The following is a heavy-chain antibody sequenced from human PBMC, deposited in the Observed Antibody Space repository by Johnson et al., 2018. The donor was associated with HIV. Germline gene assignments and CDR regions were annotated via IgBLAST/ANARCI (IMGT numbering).Heavy chain of an antibody. Sequence: VQLVESGGGLVQPGGSLRLSCAASGCTFSNYWMTWVRQAPGKGLEWVANINQDGGEKIYVDSVKGRFTISRDNAENSLYLQMNSLRVDDTAVYYCASGVKARAPLLIWGQGTMVTVSS. J-gene: IGHJ3*02. V-gene: IGHV3-7*01. CDR2: INQDGGEK. D-gene: IGHD6-6*01. CDR3: ASGVKARAPLLI. CDR1: GCTFSNYW.